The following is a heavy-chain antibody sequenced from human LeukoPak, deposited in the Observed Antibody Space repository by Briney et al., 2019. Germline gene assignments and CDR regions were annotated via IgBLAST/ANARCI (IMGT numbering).Heavy chain of an antibody. D-gene: IGHD2-15*01. Sequence: PSETLSPTCAVYGESFSGYYWSWIRQPPGKGLEWIGEINHSGSTNYNPSLKSRVTISLDTSKNQFSLKLSSVTAADTAVYYCARGGDIVVVVATTRGGWFDPWGQGTLVTVSS. CDR3: ARGGDIVVVVATTRGGWFDP. CDR1: GESFSGYY. V-gene: IGHV4-34*01. CDR2: INHSGST. J-gene: IGHJ5*02.